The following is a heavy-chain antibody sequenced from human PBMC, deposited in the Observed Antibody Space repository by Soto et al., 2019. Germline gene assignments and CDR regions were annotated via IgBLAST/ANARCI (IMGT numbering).Heavy chain of an antibody. Sequence: QVQLQESGPGLVKPSQTLSLTCTVSVGSISSGGYYWSWIRQHPGKGLEWIGYIYYSGSTYYNPSLKSRVTISVDTSKNQFSLKLSSVTAADTAVYYCARGHHSSGYCFDYWGQGTLVTVSS. J-gene: IGHJ4*02. CDR3: ARGHHSSGYCFDY. CDR2: IYYSGST. CDR1: VGSISSGGYY. D-gene: IGHD3-22*01. V-gene: IGHV4-31*03.